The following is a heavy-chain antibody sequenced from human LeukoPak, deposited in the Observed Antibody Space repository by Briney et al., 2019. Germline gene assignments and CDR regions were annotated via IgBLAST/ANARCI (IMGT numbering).Heavy chain of an antibody. J-gene: IGHJ4*02. CDR3: AARGQGSSLSYFVY. CDR1: GGSISSSSYY. Sequence: KPSETLSLTCTVSGGSISSSSYYWGWIRQPPGKGLEWIGSIYYSGSTYYNPSLKSRVTISVDTSKNQFSLKLSSVTAADTAVYYCAARGQGSSLSYFVYWGQGTLVTVSS. V-gene: IGHV4-39*07. CDR2: IYYSGST. D-gene: IGHD3-10*01.